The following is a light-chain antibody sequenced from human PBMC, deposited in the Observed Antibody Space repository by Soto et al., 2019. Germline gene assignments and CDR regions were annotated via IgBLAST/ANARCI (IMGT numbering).Light chain of an antibody. CDR1: QGISNY. Sequence: DIQMTQSPSSLSASVGDRVTITCRASQGISNYLAWYQQKPGTVPKLLISAASTLQTGVPSRFSGGGSGTDFTLTISSLQPEDVATYYCQQYNSYSGTFGQGTKLEIK. CDR2: AAS. J-gene: IGKJ2*01. V-gene: IGKV1-27*01. CDR3: QQYNSYSGT.